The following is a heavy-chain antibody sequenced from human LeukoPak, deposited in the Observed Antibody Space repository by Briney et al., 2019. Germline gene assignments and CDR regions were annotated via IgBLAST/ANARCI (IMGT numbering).Heavy chain of an antibody. Sequence: ASVKVSCKASGYTFTDYYMHWVRQAPGQGLEWMGRINPNSGGTNYAQKFQGRVTMTRDTSISTAYMELSRLRSDDTAVYYCARAPNTMVRGVTRVFDYWGQGTLVTVSS. V-gene: IGHV1-2*06. CDR1: GYTFTDYY. J-gene: IGHJ4*02. CDR2: INPNSGGT. CDR3: ARAPNTMVRGVTRVFDY. D-gene: IGHD3-10*01.